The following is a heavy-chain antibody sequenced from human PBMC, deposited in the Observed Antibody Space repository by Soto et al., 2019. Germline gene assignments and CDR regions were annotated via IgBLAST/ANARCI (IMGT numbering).Heavy chain of an antibody. D-gene: IGHD6-13*01. CDR2: IYDTGNT. J-gene: IGHJ6*02. V-gene: IGHV4-31*03. Sequence: PSETLSLTCTVSGGSISGGGYYWSWIRQHPGKGLEWIGYIYDTGNTYFNPSLKSRVDISIDTSNNQVSVKLSSVTAADTAIYYCARGRSAWLFGMDVWGQGTTVTVSS. CDR3: ARGRSAWLFGMDV. CDR1: GGSISGGGYY.